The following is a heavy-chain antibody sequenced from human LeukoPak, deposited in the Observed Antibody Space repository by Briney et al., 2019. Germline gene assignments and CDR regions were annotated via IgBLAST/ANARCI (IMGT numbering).Heavy chain of an antibody. CDR1: GFTFSSYS. Sequence: GGSLRLSCAASGFTFSSYSMNWVRQAPGKGLEWVGRIKSKTDGGTTDYAAPVKGRFTISRDDSKNTLYLQMNSLKTEDTAVYYCTTKDITIFGVVITSGGNYYMDVWGKGTTVTVSS. D-gene: IGHD3-3*01. CDR3: TTKDITIFGVVITSGGNYYMDV. J-gene: IGHJ6*03. V-gene: IGHV3-15*01. CDR2: IKSKTDGGTT.